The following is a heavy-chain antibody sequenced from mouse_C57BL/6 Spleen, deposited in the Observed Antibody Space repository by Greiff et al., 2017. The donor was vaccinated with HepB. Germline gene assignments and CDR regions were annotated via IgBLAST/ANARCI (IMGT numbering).Heavy chain of an antibody. CDR1: GYAFSSSW. CDR3: ARYYYGRSYGYFDY. J-gene: IGHJ2*01. CDR2: IYPGDGDT. D-gene: IGHD1-1*01. Sequence: QVQLKESGPELVKPGASVKISCKASGYAFSSSWMNWVKQRPGKGLEWIGRIYPGDGDTNYNGKFKGKATLTADKSSSTAYMELSSLTSEESAVYFCARYYYGRSYGYFDYWGQGTTLTVSS. V-gene: IGHV1-82*01.